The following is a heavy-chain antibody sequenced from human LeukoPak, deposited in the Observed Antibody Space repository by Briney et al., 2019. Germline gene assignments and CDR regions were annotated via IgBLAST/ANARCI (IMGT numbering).Heavy chain of an antibody. V-gene: IGHV4-4*07. CDR2: IYTSGST. CDR1: GGSISSYY. CDR3: ASRARVGPTNYFDY. J-gene: IGHJ4*02. Sequence: SETLSLTCTVSGGSISSYYWSWIRQPAGKGLEWIGRIYTSGSTNYNPSLKSRVTMSVDTSKNQFSLKLSSVTAADTAVYYCASRARVGPTNYFDYWGQGTLVTVSS. D-gene: IGHD1-26*01.